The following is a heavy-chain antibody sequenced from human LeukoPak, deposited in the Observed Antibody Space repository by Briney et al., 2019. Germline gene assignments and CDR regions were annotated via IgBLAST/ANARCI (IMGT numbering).Heavy chain of an antibody. D-gene: IGHD2/OR15-2a*01. CDR2: IYTGGST. CDR3: ARDNSPFYYYGMDV. V-gene: IGHV4-4*07. Sequence: SETLSLTCTVSGGSISTYFWSWIRQPAGKGLEWIGRIYTGGSTNYNPSLTSRVTMSIHTSKNQFSLKLSSVTAADTAVYYCARDNSPFYYYGMDVWGQGTTVTVSS. J-gene: IGHJ6*02. CDR1: GGSISTYF.